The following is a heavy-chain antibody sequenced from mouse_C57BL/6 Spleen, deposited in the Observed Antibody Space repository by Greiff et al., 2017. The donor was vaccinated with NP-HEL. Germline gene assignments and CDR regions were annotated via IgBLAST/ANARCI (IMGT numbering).Heavy chain of an antibody. J-gene: IGHJ1*03. CDR1: GFTFSDYG. V-gene: IGHV5-17*01. D-gene: IGHD1-1*01. Sequence: EVQLQESGGGLVKPGGSLKLSCAASGFTFSDYGMHWVRQAPEKGLEWVAYISSGSSTIYYADTVKGRFTISRDNAKNTLFLQMTSLRSEDTAMYYCARVYYGSSPWYFDVWGTGTTVTVSS. CDR3: ARVYYGSSPWYFDV. CDR2: ISSGSSTI.